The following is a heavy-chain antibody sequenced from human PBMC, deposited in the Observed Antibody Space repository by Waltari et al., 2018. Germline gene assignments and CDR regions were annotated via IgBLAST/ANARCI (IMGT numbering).Heavy chain of an antibody. CDR2: ISYDGSNK. CDR3: ARGGLGYYDFWTSDY. J-gene: IGHJ4*02. CDR1: GFPFRSYA. D-gene: IGHD3-3*01. V-gene: IGHV3-30-3*01. Sequence: QVQLVGSGGGVVQPGRSLRLSCAASGFPFRSYAMHCVLQAPGKGLEWVAVISYDGSNKYYADSVKGRFTISRDNSKNTLYLQMNSLRAEDTAVYYCARGGLGYYDFWTSDYWGQGTLVTVSS.